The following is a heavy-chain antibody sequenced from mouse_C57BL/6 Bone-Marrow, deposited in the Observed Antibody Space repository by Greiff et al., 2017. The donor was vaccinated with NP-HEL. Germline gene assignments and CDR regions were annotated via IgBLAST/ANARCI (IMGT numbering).Heavy chain of an antibody. D-gene: IGHD1-1*01. J-gene: IGHJ3*01. Sequence: QVHVKQSGAELAKPGASVKLSCKASGYTFTSYWMHWVKQRPGQGLEWIGYINPSSGYTKYNQKFKDKATLTADKSSSTAYMQLSSLTYEDSAVYYCAREKYGSSYPPWFAYWGQGTLVTVSA. V-gene: IGHV1-7*01. CDR1: GYTFTSYW. CDR2: INPSSGYT. CDR3: AREKYGSSYPPWFAY.